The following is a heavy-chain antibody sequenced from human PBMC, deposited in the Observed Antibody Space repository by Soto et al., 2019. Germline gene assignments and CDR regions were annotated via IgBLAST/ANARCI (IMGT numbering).Heavy chain of an antibody. CDR1: GYTFTSYD. Sequence: ASVKVSCKASGYTFTSYDINWVRQATGQGLEWMGWMNPNSGNTGYAQKFQGRVTMTRNTSISTAYMELRSLRSDDTAVYYCAREWGYYDSSGYYWYFDLWGRGTLVTVSS. CDR2: MNPNSGNT. J-gene: IGHJ2*01. D-gene: IGHD3-22*01. CDR3: AREWGYYDSSGYYWYFDL. V-gene: IGHV1-8*01.